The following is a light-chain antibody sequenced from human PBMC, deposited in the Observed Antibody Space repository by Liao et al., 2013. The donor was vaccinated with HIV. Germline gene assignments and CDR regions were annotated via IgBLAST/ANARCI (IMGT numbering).Light chain of an antibody. CDR2: KDS. J-gene: IGLJ1*01. CDR3: QSADSTGTYPYV. Sequence: SYVLTQPPSVSVAPGKTARITCGGNNIGSKSVHWYQQKPGQAPVVVIFKDSERPSGIPERFSGSSSGTTVTLTISGVRAEDEADYYCQSADSTGTYPYVFGTGTKVTVL. CDR1: NIGSKS. V-gene: IGLV3-25*03.